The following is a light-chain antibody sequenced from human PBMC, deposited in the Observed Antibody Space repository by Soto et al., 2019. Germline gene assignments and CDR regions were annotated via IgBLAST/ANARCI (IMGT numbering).Light chain of an antibody. CDR2: DTN. Sequence: QAVVTQEPSLTVSPGGTVTLTCGSSTGPVTSGHYPYWFQQRPGQAPRTLIYDTNNRHSWTPSRFSGPLLGGKAALTLSGAQPEDEAEYYCSLYYSGARPFGGGTKLTVL. CDR3: SLYYSGARP. CDR1: TGPVTSGHY. J-gene: IGLJ2*01. V-gene: IGLV7-46*01.